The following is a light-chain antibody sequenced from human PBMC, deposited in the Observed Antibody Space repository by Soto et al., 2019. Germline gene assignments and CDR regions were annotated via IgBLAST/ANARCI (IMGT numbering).Light chain of an antibody. CDR1: QSVSSN. V-gene: IGKV3-15*01. J-gene: IGKJ1*01. Sequence: EIVMTHSPSTLSLSPVEVATLSFRASQSVSSNLAWYQQKPGQAPRLLIYGASTRATGIPARFSGSGSGTEFTLTISSLQSEDFAVYYCQQYNNWPLTFGQGTKVDI. CDR3: QQYNNWPLT. CDR2: GAS.